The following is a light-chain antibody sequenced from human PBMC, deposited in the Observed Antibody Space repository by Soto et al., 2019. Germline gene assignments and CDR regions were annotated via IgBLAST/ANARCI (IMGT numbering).Light chain of an antibody. Sequence: IQLTQSPSSLSASVGDRVSITCRASQAISSHLAWYQQKPGKAPKLLVYVASTLQSGVPSRFSGSGSGTDFSLSINSLQPEDFATYYCQQLNSYRLTFGGGTKVDIK. CDR3: QQLNSYRLT. CDR2: VAS. CDR1: QAISSH. J-gene: IGKJ4*01. V-gene: IGKV1-9*01.